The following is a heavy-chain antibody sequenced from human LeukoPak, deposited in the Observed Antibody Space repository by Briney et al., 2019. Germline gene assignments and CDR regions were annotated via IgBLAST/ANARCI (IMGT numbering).Heavy chain of an antibody. CDR2: IYTSGST. V-gene: IGHV4-61*02. CDR3: ARDSDSSGYYYWSWYFDL. Sequence: SETLSLTCTVSGGSISSSSYYWSWIRQPAGKGLEWIGRIYTSGSTNYNPSLKSRVTMSVDTSKNQFSLKLSSVTAADTAVYYCARDSDSSGYYYWSWYFDLWGRGTLVTVSS. D-gene: IGHD3-22*01. CDR1: GGSISSSSYY. J-gene: IGHJ2*01.